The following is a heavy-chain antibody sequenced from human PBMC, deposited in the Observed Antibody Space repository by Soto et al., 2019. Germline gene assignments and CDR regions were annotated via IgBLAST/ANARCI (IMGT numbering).Heavy chain of an antibody. D-gene: IGHD3-10*01. V-gene: IGHV1-69*01. CDR3: ARDRDDYGSGNYYNRTDI. J-gene: IGHJ4*02. Sequence: QVQLVQSGAEVKKPGSSVKGACKDSGGIFSHYAISWLRQAPGQGIEWMGGIIPIFGTPTYAQRFQGRVTITADESTTTSDMVLGRLKSEDTAVYYCARDRDDYGSGNYYNRTDIWGQATLFTVSS. CDR2: IIPIFGTP. CDR1: GGIFSHYA.